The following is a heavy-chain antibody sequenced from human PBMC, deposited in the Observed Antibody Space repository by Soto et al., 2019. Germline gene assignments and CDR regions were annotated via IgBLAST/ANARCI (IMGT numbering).Heavy chain of an antibody. Sequence: KQSQTLSLTCAISGDGVSINSAAWNWLRQSPSRGLEWLGRTYYRSKWFNDYAVSVKSRITINPDTSKNHFSLQLNSVTPEDTAVYYCARESTSRNWFDPWGQGTLVTVSS. V-gene: IGHV6-1*01. CDR2: TYYRSKWFN. CDR1: GDGVSINSAA. J-gene: IGHJ5*02. D-gene: IGHD2-2*01. CDR3: ARESTSRNWFDP.